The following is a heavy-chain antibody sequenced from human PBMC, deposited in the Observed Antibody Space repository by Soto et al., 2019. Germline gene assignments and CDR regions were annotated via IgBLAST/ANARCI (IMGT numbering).Heavy chain of an antibody. D-gene: IGHD2-21*02. CDR3: AKHCGGDCSNGFDI. V-gene: IGHV1-24*01. J-gene: IGHJ3*02. CDR2: FDPEDGET. Sequence: ASVKVSCKVSGYTLTELSMHWVRQAPGKGLEWMGGFDPEDGETIYAQNFQGRVTMTEDTSTDTAYMELSSLRSEDTAVYYCAKHCGGDCSNGFDIWGQGTKVTVSS. CDR1: GYTLTELS.